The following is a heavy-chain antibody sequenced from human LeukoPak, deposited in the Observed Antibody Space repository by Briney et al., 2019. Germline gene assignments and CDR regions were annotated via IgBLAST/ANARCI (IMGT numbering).Heavy chain of an antibody. CDR3: ARGGISGYVY. CDR1: GGSFSSYY. Sequence: SETLSLTCAVYGGSFSSYYWSWIRQPPGKGLEWIGEINHSGSTNYKSSLKSRVTISVDTSKNQFSLKLSSVTAADTAVYYCARGGISGYVYWGQGTLVTVSS. J-gene: IGHJ4*02. V-gene: IGHV4-34*01. CDR2: INHSGST. D-gene: IGHD5-12*01.